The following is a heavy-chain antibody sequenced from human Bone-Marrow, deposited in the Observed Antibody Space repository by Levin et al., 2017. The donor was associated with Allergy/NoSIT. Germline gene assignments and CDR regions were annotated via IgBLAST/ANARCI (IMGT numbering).Heavy chain of an antibody. Sequence: GGSLRLSCAASGFTFSSYSMNWVRQAPGKGLEWVSSISSSSSYIYYADSVKGRFTISRDNAKNSLYLQMNSLRAEDTAVYYCARDRGITIFGVVTGYYDYGMDGWGQGTTVTVSS. J-gene: IGHJ6*02. CDR3: ARDRGITIFGVVTGYYDYGMDG. D-gene: IGHD3-3*01. CDR2: ISSSSSYI. CDR1: GFTFSSYS. V-gene: IGHV3-21*01.